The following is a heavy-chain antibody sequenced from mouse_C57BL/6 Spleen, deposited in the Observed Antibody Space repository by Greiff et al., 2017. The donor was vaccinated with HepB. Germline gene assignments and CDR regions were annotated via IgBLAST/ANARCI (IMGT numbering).Heavy chain of an antibody. V-gene: IGHV1-18*01. CDR2: INPNNGGT. J-gene: IGHJ4*01. CDR1: GYTFTDYN. CDR3: ARDSNYAMDY. Sequence: EVQLQQSGPELVKPGASVKIPCKASGYTFTDYNMDWVKQSHGKSLEWIGDINPNNGGTIYNQKFKGKATLTVDKSSSTAYMELRSLTSADTAVYYCARDSNYAMDYWGQGTSVTVSS. D-gene: IGHD2-5*01.